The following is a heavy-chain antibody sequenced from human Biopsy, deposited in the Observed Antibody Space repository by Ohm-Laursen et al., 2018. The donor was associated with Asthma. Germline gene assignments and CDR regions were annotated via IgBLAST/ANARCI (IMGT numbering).Heavy chain of an antibody. Sequence: SETLSLTCAYRGSFRGYVWTWIRQPPGKGLEWIGEIPQGGATTFNPSLKGRVTISIGPSKSHLSLRLTSMTAADTAVYYCASGPQWSGLDVWGQGTTVTVSS. V-gene: IGHV4-34*01. CDR2: IPQGGAT. CDR3: ASGPQWSGLDV. CDR1: RGSFRGYV. J-gene: IGHJ6*02. D-gene: IGHD2-8*01.